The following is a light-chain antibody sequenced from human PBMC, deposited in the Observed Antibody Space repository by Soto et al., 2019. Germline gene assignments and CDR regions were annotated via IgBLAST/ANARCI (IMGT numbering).Light chain of an antibody. Sequence: DIQITQSPSSLSASVGDRVTITCRASQNISSSFNRYQQKPGKAPRLLIYAASSLQTGVPSRFSGRGSGTAFTLTISSLQPEDFATYFCQQSYSTPTFGPGTKVDIK. V-gene: IGKV1-39*01. CDR3: QQSYSTPT. J-gene: IGKJ3*01. CDR2: AAS. CDR1: QNISSS.